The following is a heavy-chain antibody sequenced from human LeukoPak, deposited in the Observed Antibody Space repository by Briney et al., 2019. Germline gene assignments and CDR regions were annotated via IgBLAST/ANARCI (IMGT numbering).Heavy chain of an antibody. CDR1: GFTFSSYS. Sequence: GGSLRLSCAASGFTFSSYSMNWVRQAPGKGLEWVSVIYSGGSTYYADSVKGRFTISRDNAENTLYLQMNSLRAEDTAVYYCARDPRPTYYYAMDVWGQGTTVTVSS. CDR2: IYSGGST. V-gene: IGHV3-66*01. J-gene: IGHJ6*02. D-gene: IGHD6-6*01. CDR3: ARDPRPTYYYAMDV.